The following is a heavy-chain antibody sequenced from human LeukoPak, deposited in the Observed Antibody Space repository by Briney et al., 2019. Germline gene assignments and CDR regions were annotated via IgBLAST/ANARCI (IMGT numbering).Heavy chain of an antibody. CDR1: GYTFTSYA. V-gene: IGHV7-4-1*02. CDR2: INTNTGNP. D-gene: IGHD2-15*01. J-gene: IGHJ4*02. Sequence: ASVKVSCKASGYTFTSYAMNWVRQAPGQGLEWMGWINTNTGNPTYAQGFTGRFVFSLDTSVSTAYLQISSLKAEDTAVYYCARGGYCSGGSCYEDYDYWGQGTLVTVSS. CDR3: ARGGYCSGGSCYEDYDY.